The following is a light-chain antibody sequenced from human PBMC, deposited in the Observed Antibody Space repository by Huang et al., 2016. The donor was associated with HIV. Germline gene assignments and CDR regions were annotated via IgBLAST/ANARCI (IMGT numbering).Light chain of an antibody. CDR2: WAS. J-gene: IGKJ2*01. CDR3: HQYYTTPTT. CDR1: QSILYSSNNKNY. V-gene: IGKV4-1*01. Sequence: DIVMTQSPDSLAVSLGERATINCKSSQSILYSSNNKNYLAWYRQKPGQPPRLFIYWASTRETGGPDRFSGGESGTDFTLPISSLQAEDVAVYYCHQYYTTPTTFGRGTKLEIK.